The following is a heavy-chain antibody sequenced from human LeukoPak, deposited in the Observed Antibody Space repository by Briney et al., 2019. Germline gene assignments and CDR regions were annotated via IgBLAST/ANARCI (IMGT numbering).Heavy chain of an antibody. CDR3: AKKEARYYYGSGVMDV. V-gene: IGHV3-23*01. CDR2: ISGSGGST. D-gene: IGHD3-10*01. CDR1: GFTFSSYA. Sequence: GGSLRLSCAASGFTFSSYAMNWVRQAPGKGLEWVSAISGSGGSTYYADSVKGRFTISRDNSKNTLYLQMNSLRAEDTAVYYCAKKEARYYYGSGVMDVWGKGTTVTVSS. J-gene: IGHJ6*03.